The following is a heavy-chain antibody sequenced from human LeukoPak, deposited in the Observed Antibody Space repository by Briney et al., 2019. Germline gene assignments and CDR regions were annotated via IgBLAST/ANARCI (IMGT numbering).Heavy chain of an antibody. CDR1: GFTFSSYT. D-gene: IGHD3-22*01. V-gene: IGHV3-21*01. CDR3: ARDLHYYDSSAYHPVSY. Sequence: PGGSLRLPCEASGFTFSSYTVNWVRQAPGKGLEWDSSISYSSSYIYYADSVKGRFTISRDNAKNSLYLQMNSLRAEDTAVYYCARDLHYYDSSAYHPVSYWGQGTLVTVSS. CDR2: ISYSSSYI. J-gene: IGHJ4*02.